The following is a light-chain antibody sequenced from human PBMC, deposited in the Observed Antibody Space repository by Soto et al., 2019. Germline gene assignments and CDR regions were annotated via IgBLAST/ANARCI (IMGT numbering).Light chain of an antibody. CDR3: QQYGSSPLT. CDR1: QTVSSSY. Sequence: EIVLTQSPGTLSLSPGERATLSCRASQTVSSSYLAWYQQKPGQAPRLLIYDASSRATGSPDRFSGSGSGTDFTLTISSLEPEDFAFYYCQQYGSSPLTFGGGTKVDIK. J-gene: IGKJ4*01. V-gene: IGKV3-20*01. CDR2: DAS.